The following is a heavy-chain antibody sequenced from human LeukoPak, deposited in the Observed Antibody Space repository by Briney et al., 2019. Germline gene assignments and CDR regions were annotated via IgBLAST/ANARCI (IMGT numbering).Heavy chain of an antibody. CDR1: GYTFTSYY. Sequence: GASVKVSCKASGYTFTSYYMHWVRQAPGQGLEWMGIINPSGGSTSYAQKFQGRVTMTRDMSTSTVYMELSSLRSEDTAVYYCARRGYDILTGYYYYYYYMDVWGKGTTVTVSS. D-gene: IGHD3-9*01. J-gene: IGHJ6*03. V-gene: IGHV1-46*01. CDR3: ARRGYDILTGYYYYYYYMDV. CDR2: INPSGGST.